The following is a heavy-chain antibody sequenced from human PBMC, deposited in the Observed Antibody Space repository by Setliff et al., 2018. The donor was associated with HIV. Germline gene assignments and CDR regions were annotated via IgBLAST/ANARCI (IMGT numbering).Heavy chain of an antibody. CDR2: ISAYNGNT. Sequence: ASVKVSCKASGYTFTSYGISWVRQAPGQGLEWMGWISAYNGNTNYAQKFQGRVTMTRDTSTSTAYMELRSLRSDDTAVYYCAKVWDWNYDLGYWGQGTLVTVS. J-gene: IGHJ4*02. V-gene: IGHV1-18*01. CDR1: GYTFTSYG. D-gene: IGHD1-7*01. CDR3: AKVWDWNYDLGY.